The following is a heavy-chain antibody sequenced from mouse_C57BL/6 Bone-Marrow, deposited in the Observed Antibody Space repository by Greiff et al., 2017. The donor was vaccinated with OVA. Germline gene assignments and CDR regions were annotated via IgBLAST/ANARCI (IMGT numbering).Heavy chain of an antibody. J-gene: IGHJ2*01. CDR1: GYTFTSYD. CDR3: AIYEIFDY. D-gene: IGHD1-1*01. CDR2: IYPRDGSS. Sequence: VQLQESGPELVKPGASVKLSCKASGYTFTSYDINWVKQRPGQGLEWIGWIYPRDGSSKYNEKFKGKATLPVDTSSSTAYMGLHSLTSEDSAVYVCAIYEIFDYWGQGTTLTVSS. V-gene: IGHV1-85*01.